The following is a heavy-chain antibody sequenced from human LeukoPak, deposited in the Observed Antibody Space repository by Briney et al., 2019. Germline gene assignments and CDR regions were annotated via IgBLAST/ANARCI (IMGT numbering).Heavy chain of an antibody. CDR1: GFTFSSTS. CDR3: ARKRDYFDWLQGNYYFDY. Sequence: GGSLRLSCAASGFTFSSTSMNWVRQAPGKGLEWVSSISSGSSYIFYADSVKGRFTISRDNAKNSLYLQMNSLRAEDTAVYYCARKRDYFDWLQGNYYFDYWGQGTLVTVSS. CDR2: ISSGSSYI. D-gene: IGHD3-9*01. V-gene: IGHV3-21*04. J-gene: IGHJ4*02.